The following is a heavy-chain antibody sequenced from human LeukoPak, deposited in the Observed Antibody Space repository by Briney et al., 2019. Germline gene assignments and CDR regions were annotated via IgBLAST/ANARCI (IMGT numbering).Heavy chain of an antibody. Sequence: SETLSLTCSVYGGSISGYYWSWIRQPAGKGLEWMGRIYTSGSTNYNPSLKSRVTMSVDTSKNQFSLKLSYVTAADTAVYYCARVDVFGVVSSDYYYYYMDVWGKGTTVTVSS. CDR1: GGSISGYY. J-gene: IGHJ6*03. CDR2: IYTSGST. V-gene: IGHV4-4*07. CDR3: ARVDVFGVVSSDYYYYYMDV. D-gene: IGHD3-3*01.